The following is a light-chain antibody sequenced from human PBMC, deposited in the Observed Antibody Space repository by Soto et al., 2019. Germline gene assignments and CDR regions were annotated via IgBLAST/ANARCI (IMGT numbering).Light chain of an antibody. V-gene: IGKV3-15*01. Sequence: EVVMTQSPATLSVSPGERATLSCRASQNLSRNLAWYQQQPGQAPRLLIYGASTRATGIPARFSGSGSVTDFTLTISSLQSEDFAVYYCQHYDNWPHTFGQGTKLEIK. J-gene: IGKJ2*01. CDR2: GAS. CDR3: QHYDNWPHT. CDR1: QNLSRN.